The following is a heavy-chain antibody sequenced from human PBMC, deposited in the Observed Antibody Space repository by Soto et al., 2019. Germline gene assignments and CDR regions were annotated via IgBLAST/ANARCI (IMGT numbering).Heavy chain of an antibody. CDR3: ATTEGTLTGYSYGFRYYYYGMDV. CDR2: FDPEDGET. CDR1: GYTLTELS. D-gene: IGHD5-18*01. V-gene: IGHV1-24*01. Sequence: GASVKVSCKVSGYTLTELSMHWVRQAPGKGLEWMGGFDPEDGETIYAQKFQGRVTMTEDTSTDTAYMELSSLRSEDTAVYYCATTEGTLTGYSYGFRYYYYGMDVWGQGTTVTVSS. J-gene: IGHJ6*02.